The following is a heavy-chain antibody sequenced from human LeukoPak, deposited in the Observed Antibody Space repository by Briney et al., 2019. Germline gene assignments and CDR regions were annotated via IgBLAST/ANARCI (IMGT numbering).Heavy chain of an antibody. D-gene: IGHD6-19*01. CDR3: AKVRGTYNSGYFFDY. J-gene: IGHJ4*02. V-gene: IGHV3-9*01. CDR2: ISWNSGYI. CDR1: GFTFDKYA. Sequence: GGSLRLSCAASGFTFDKYAMHWVRQAPGKGLEWLSIISWNSGYIGYADSVKGRFTISRDNAKKSLDLQMNSLRAEDTAFYYCAKVRGTYNSGYFFDYWGQGTLVTVSS.